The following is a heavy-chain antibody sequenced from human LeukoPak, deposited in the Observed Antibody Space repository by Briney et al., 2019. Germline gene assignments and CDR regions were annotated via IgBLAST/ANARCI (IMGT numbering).Heavy chain of an antibody. CDR3: AKSCSSTSCSLDY. D-gene: IGHD2-2*01. CDR1: GFTFSNYW. J-gene: IGHJ4*02. Sequence: PGGSLRLSCAASGFTFSNYWMHWVRQAPGKGLVWVSHINSDGSRISNADSVKGRFTISRDNAKNTPYLQMNSLRAEDTAVYYCAKSCSSTSCSLDYWGQGTLVTVSS. CDR2: INSDGSRI. V-gene: IGHV3-74*01.